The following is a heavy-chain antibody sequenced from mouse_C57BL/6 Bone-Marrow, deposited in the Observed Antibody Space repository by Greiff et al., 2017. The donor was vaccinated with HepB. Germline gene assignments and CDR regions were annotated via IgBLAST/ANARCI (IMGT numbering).Heavy chain of an antibody. CDR1: GFNIKDDY. CDR2: IDPENGDT. J-gene: IGHJ2*01. Sequence: EVKLMESGAELVRPGASVKLSCTASGFNIKDDYMHWVKQRPEQGLEWIGWIDPENGDTEYASKFQGKATITADTSSNTAYLQLSSLTSEDTAVYYCTATGVADFDYWGQGTTLTVSS. CDR3: TATGVADFDY. V-gene: IGHV14-4*01. D-gene: IGHD1-1*02.